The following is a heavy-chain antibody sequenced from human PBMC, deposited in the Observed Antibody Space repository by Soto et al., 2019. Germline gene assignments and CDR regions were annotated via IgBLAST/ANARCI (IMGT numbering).Heavy chain of an antibody. CDR1: GFTFSSYS. CDR3: AREDRIAVGWFDP. D-gene: IGHD6-19*01. J-gene: IGHJ5*02. Sequence: SLRLSCAASGFTFSSYSMNWVRQAPGKGLEWVSSISSSSSYIYYADSVKGRFTISRDNAKNSLYLQMNGLRAEDTAVYYCAREDRIAVGWFDPWGQGTLVTVSS. CDR2: ISSSSSYI. V-gene: IGHV3-21*01.